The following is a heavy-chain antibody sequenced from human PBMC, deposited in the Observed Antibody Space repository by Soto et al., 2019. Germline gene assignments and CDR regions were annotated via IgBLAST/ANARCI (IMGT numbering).Heavy chain of an antibody. D-gene: IGHD2-2*01. J-gene: IGHJ3*01. Sequence: GASVKVSCKASGYTFTSYGISWVRQAPGQGLEKMGWISAYNGNTNYAQKLQGRVTMTTDTSTSLAYMELRSLRSDDTAVYFCSFLIPYCSSTSCRYDAFDLWGQGTMVTVSS. V-gene: IGHV1-18*01. CDR3: SFLIPYCSSTSCRYDAFDL. CDR1: GYTFTSYG. CDR2: ISAYNGNT.